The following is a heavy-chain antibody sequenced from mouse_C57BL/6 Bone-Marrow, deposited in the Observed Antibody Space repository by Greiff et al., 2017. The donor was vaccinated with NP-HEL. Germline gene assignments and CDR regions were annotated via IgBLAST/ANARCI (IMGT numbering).Heavy chain of an antibody. V-gene: IGHV1-61*01. Sequence: QVQLQQPGAELVRPGSSVKLSCKASGYTFTSYWMDWVKQRPGQGLEWIGNIYPSDSETHYNQKFKDKATLTVDKSSSTAYMQLSSLTSEDSAVYYSARSGRGDDWGQGTTLTVSS. CDR3: ARSGRGDD. CDR2: IYPSDSET. J-gene: IGHJ2*01. CDR1: GYTFTSYW. D-gene: IGHD1-1*02.